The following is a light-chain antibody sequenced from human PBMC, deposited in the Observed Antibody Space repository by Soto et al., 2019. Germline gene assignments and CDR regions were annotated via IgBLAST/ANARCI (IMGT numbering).Light chain of an antibody. Sequence: QSALTQPASVSGSPGQSITISCTGTSSDVGGYNFVSWYQYHPGKDPKLMIYEVSKRPSGVSNRFSGSKSANTASLTISGLQAEDEADYYCSSYTPATTWVFGGGTKLTVL. J-gene: IGLJ3*02. V-gene: IGLV2-14*01. CDR1: SSDVGGYNF. CDR3: SSYTPATTWV. CDR2: EVS.